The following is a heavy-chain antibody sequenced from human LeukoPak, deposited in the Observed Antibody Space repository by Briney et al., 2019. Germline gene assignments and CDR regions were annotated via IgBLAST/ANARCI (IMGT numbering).Heavy chain of an antibody. CDR2: IYYSGST. CDR3: ARDRPIAFDY. J-gene: IGHJ4*02. Sequence: KPSETLSLTCTVSGGSISSSSYYWGWIRQPPGKGLEWIGSIYYSGSTYYNPSLKSRVTISVDTSKNQFSLKLSSVTAADTAVYYCARDRPIAFDYWGQGTLVTVSS. CDR1: GGSISSSSYY. V-gene: IGHV4-39*07. D-gene: IGHD2/OR15-2a*01.